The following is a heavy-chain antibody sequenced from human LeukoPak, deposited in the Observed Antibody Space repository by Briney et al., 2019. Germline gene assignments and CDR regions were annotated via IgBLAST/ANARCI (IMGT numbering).Heavy chain of an antibody. J-gene: IGHJ4*02. Sequence: GGSLRLSCAASGFTFSSYGMSWVRQAPGKGLEWVSAISGSGGSTYYADSVKGRFTISRDNSKNTLYLQMNSLRAEDTAVYYCAKDYEEVDTAMAVFDYWGQGTLVTVSS. CDR1: GFTFSSYG. CDR3: AKDYEEVDTAMAVFDY. CDR2: ISGSGGST. D-gene: IGHD5-18*01. V-gene: IGHV3-23*01.